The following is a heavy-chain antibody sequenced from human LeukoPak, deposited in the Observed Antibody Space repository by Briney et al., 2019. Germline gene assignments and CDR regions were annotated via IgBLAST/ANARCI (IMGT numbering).Heavy chain of an antibody. CDR3: AREEGIDGSGYYYVLGY. D-gene: IGHD3-22*01. CDR1: GFTFSRYW. J-gene: IGHJ4*02. CDR2: INHDGSEQ. V-gene: IGHV3-7*01. Sequence: GGSLRLSCAASGFTFSRYWMSWVRQAPGKGLEWVANINHDGSEQHYVDSVKGRFTISRDNAKNSLYLQMNSLSAEDTAVYYCAREEGIDGSGYYYVLGYWGQGTLVTVSS.